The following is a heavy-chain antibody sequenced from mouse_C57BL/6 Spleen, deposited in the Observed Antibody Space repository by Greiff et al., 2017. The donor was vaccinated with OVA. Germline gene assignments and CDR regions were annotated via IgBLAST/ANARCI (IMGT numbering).Heavy chain of an antibody. CDR2: INPSSGYT. CDR1: GYTFTSYW. V-gene: IGHV1-7*01. J-gene: IGHJ4*01. D-gene: IGHD2-5*01. CDR3: ASPYYSNYEGAMDY. Sequence: VQLQQSGAELAKPGASVKLSCKASGYTFTSYWLHWVKQRPGQGLEWIGYINPSSGYTKYNQKFKDKATLTAAKSSSTAYMQLSSRTYEDSAVYYCASPYYSNYEGAMDYWGQGTSVTVSS.